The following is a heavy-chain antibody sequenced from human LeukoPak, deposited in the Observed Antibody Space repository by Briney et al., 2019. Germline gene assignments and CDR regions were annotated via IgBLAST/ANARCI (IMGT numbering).Heavy chain of an antibody. CDR2: IYYSGGT. CDR3: ARSAEYYYDSSGYTEGAFDI. D-gene: IGHD3-22*01. CDR1: GGSISSYY. Sequence: PSETLSLTCTVSGGSISSYYWSWIRQPPGKGLEWIGYIYYSGGTNYNPSLKSRVTISVDTLKNQFSLKLSSVTAADTAVYYCARSAEYYYDSSGYTEGAFDIWGQGTMVTVSS. J-gene: IGHJ3*02. V-gene: IGHV4-59*01.